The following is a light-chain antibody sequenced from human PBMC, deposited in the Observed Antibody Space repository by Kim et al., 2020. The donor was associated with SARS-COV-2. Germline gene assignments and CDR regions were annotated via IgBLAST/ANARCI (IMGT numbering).Light chain of an antibody. V-gene: IGLV3-21*04. J-gene: IGLJ2*01. CDR2: YDS. CDR1: SIHSKS. Sequence: PGNAAVSTLGGPSIHSKSVHWYQQGPGQAPILVISYDSVRPAGIPERFSCTNSGNTATVTISRVEAGDEADYYCQVWDSSDDHRVVFGGGTQLTVL. CDR3: QVWDSSDDHRVV.